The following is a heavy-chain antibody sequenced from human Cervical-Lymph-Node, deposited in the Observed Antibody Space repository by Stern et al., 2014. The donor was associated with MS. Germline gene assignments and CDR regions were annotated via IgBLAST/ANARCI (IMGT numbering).Heavy chain of an antibody. CDR2: IKQDGSEK. Sequence: EVQLVESGGGLVQPGGSLRLSCAASGFTFSSYWMSWVRQAPGKGLEWVANIKQDGSEKYYVDSVKGRFTISRDNAKNSLYLQMNSLRAEDTAVYYCARKQWLVRTPLFDYWGQGTLVTVSS. D-gene: IGHD6-19*01. CDR3: ARKQWLVRTPLFDY. CDR1: GFTFSSYW. J-gene: IGHJ4*02. V-gene: IGHV3-7*03.